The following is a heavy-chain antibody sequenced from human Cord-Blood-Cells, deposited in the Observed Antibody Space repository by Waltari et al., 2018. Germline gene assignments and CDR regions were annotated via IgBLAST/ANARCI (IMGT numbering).Heavy chain of an antibody. Sequence: QVQLVQSGAEVKKPGASVKVSCKVSGYTLTELSMHWVRQAPGKGVEWIGGCDPEDGETIYDQEFRGRGTMTEDTSTDTAYMELSRLRSEDTAVYYCATWAYSSSWYDAFDIWGQGTMVTVSS. D-gene: IGHD6-13*01. V-gene: IGHV1-24*01. CDR1: GYTLTELS. J-gene: IGHJ3*02. CDR2: CDPEDGET. CDR3: ATWAYSSSWYDAFDI.